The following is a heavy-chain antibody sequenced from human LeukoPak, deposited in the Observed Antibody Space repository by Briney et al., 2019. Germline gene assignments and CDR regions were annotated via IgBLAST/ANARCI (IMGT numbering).Heavy chain of an antibody. CDR2: TRNSDNNM. Sequence: GGSLRLSRAASGFTFSDYNMGWMRQAPGKGLEWVSYTRNSDNNMFYADSVKGRFTISRDNAKYSVYLQMNSLRAEDTAVYYCARRTAGDGSHAFDIWGQGTMVTVSS. J-gene: IGHJ3*02. D-gene: IGHD6-19*01. V-gene: IGHV3-11*01. CDR3: ARRTAGDGSHAFDI. CDR1: GFTFSDYN.